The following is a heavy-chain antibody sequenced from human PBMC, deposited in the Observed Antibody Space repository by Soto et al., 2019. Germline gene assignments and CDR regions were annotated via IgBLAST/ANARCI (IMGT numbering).Heavy chain of an antibody. CDR1: GFTFSSYG. J-gene: IGHJ4*02. CDR3: ANNLD. Sequence: QVQLVESGGGVVQRGRSLRLSCAASGFTFSSYGMHWVRQAPGKGLEWVAVISYDGSNKYYADSVKGRFTISRDNSKNTLYLQMNSLRAEDTAVYYCANNLDWGQGTLVTVSS. CDR2: ISYDGSNK. V-gene: IGHV3-30*18.